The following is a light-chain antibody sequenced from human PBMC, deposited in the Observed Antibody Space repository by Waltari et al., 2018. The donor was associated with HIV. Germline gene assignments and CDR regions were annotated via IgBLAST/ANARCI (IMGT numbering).Light chain of an antibody. Sequence: EIVLTQSPATLSVSQGERATLSCRASQSVSSNLAWYQQKPGLAPRLLIYVASTRATGIPARFSGSGSGTEFTLTISSLQSEDFAVYYCQQYNNWPPLTFGGGTKVEIK. CDR1: QSVSSN. J-gene: IGKJ4*01. CDR3: QQYNNWPPLT. CDR2: VAS. V-gene: IGKV3-15*01.